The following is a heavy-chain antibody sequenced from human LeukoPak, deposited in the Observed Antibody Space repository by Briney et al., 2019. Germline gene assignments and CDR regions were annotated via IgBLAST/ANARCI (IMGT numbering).Heavy chain of an antibody. CDR2: IYYSGST. V-gene: IGHV4-59*01. CDR1: GGSISSYY. Sequence: SETLSLTCTVSGGSISSYYWSWIRQPPGKGLEWIGYIYYSGSTNYNPSLKSRVTISVDTSKNQFSLKLSSVTAADTAVYYCARVNGNTAVQEDSWFDPWGQGTLVTVSS. J-gene: IGHJ5*02. CDR3: ARVNGNTAVQEDSWFDP. D-gene: IGHD2/OR15-2a*01.